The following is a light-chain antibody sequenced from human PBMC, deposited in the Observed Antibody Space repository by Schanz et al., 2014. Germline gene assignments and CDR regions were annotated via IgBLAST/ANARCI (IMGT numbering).Light chain of an antibody. CDR2: DTS. J-gene: IGKJ3*01. Sequence: VLTQSPATLSLSPGEGATLSCRASQSVGTNIAWYQQRPGQAPRLLIYDTSNRATGIPARFSGSGSGTDFSLSIDSLEPEDFAVYYCQQYGSSPLPFGPGTKVEIK. V-gene: IGKV3-11*01. CDR1: QSVGTN. CDR3: QQYGSSPLP.